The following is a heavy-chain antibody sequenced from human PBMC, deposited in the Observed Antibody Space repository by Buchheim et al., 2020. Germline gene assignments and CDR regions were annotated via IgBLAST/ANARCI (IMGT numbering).Heavy chain of an antibody. J-gene: IGHJ5*02. V-gene: IGHV4-30-4*01. CDR2: IYYSGST. D-gene: IGHD2-15*01. Sequence: QVQLQESGPGLVKPSQTLSLTCTVSGGSISSGDYYWSWIRQHPGKGLEWIGYIYYSGSTYYNPSLKSRVTISVDTSKNQFSLKLSSVTAADTAVYYCARDLTGCRGGSCYSGWFDPWGQGTL. CDR1: GGSISSGDYY. CDR3: ARDLTGCRGGSCYSGWFDP.